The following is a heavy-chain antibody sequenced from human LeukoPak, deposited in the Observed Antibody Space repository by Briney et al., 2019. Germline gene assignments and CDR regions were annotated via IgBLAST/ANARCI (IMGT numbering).Heavy chain of an antibody. Sequence: PSETLSLTCAVYGGSFSGYYWSWIRQPPGKGLEWIGEINHSGSTNYNPSLESRVTISVDTSKNQFSLKLSSVSAADTAVYYCARSPYSSSWGPRFDYWGQGTLVTVSS. J-gene: IGHJ4*02. D-gene: IGHD6-13*01. CDR3: ARSPYSSSWGPRFDY. CDR2: INHSGST. V-gene: IGHV4-34*01. CDR1: GGSFSGYY.